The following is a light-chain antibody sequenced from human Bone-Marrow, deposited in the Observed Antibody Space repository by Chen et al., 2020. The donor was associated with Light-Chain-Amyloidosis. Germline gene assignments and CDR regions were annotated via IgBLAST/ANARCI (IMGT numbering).Light chain of an antibody. J-gene: IGKJ3*01. CDR3: QQYYTSPPT. CDR1: QSVLYSSNNKNY. V-gene: IGKV4-1*01. CDR2: WAS. Sequence: DIVMTQSPDSLTVSLCERATINCKSSQSVLYSSNNKNYLAWYQQRPGQPPKLLIYWASIRESGVPDRFSGSESGTDFTLTISSLQAEDVAVYYCQQYYTSPPTFGPGTRVGV.